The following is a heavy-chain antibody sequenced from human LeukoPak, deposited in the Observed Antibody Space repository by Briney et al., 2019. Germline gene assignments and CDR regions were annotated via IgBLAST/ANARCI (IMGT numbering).Heavy chain of an antibody. V-gene: IGHV3-30-3*01. CDR3: ARDEPPLDY. Sequence: GGSLRLSCAASGFPFSNYAVHWVRQAPGKGLEWVALISYDGNNIHYADSVKGRFTISRDNSKNTLYLQMNSLKTEDTAVYYCARDEPPLDYWGQGTLVTVSS. J-gene: IGHJ4*02. CDR1: GFPFSNYA. CDR2: ISYDGNNI.